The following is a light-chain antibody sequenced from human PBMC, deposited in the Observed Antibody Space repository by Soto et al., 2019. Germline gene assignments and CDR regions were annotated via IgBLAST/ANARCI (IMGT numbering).Light chain of an antibody. J-gene: IGLJ2*01. V-gene: IGLV1-40*01. CDR2: GDN. CDR1: SSNIGSFYD. CDR3: QSYDNSLSHVV. Sequence: QSVLTQPPSVSGAPGQRVTIPCTGSSSNIGSFYDVHWYQQLPGTVPKLLIYGDNNRPSGVPDRFSGSKSGTSASLAINGLQPEDEADYYCQSYDNSLSHVVFGGGTKLTVL.